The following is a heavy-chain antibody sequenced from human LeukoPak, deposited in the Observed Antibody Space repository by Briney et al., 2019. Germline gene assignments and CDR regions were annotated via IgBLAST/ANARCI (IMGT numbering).Heavy chain of an antibody. CDR2: IYYSGST. J-gene: IGHJ4*02. D-gene: IGHD3-22*01. CDR1: GGSISSYY. V-gene: IGHV4-59*08. Sequence: PSETLSLTCTVSGGSISSYYWSWIRQPPGKGLEWIGYIYYSGSTNYNPSLKSRVTISVDTSKNQFSLKLSSVTAADTAVYYCARQSGPYYYERYFDYWGRGTLVTVSS. CDR3: ARQSGPYYYERYFDY.